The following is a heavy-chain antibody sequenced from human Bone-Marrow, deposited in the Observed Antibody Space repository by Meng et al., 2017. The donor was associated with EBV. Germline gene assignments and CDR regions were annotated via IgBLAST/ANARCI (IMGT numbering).Heavy chain of an antibody. Sequence: QWLRVQAGAEVKRPGSSVKVSCKASGYTFTGYYMHWVRQAPGQGLEWMGRINPNSGGTNYEQKFQGRVTMTRDTSISTAYMELSRLRSDDTAVYYCARDLVVGATSFHYWGQGTLVTVSS. CDR3: ARDLVVGATSFHY. CDR1: GYTFTGYY. D-gene: IGHD1-26*01. CDR2: INPNSGGT. J-gene: IGHJ4*02. V-gene: IGHV1-2*06.